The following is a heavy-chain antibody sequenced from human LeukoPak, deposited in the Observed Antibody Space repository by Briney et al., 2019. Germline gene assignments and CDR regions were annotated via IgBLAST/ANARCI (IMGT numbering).Heavy chain of an antibody. Sequence: PGGSLRLSSSASLFTFSSYAMHSVRQAPRKRLEYVSAISSNGGSTYYADSLKGRFTISRDNSKNTLYLQMSRLRAEDTAVYYCVKPKYRSSWATPFDPWGQGTLVTVSS. CDR1: LFTFSSYA. CDR3: VKPKYRSSWATPFDP. CDR2: ISSNGGST. D-gene: IGHD6-13*01. V-gene: IGHV3-64D*06. J-gene: IGHJ5*02.